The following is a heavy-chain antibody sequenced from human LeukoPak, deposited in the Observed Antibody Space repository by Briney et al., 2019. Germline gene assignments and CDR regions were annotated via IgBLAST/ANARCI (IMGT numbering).Heavy chain of an antibody. D-gene: IGHD6-19*01. V-gene: IGHV3-9*01. CDR2: ISWNSGSI. CDR3: ARDGGLYSSGWYGVDY. J-gene: IGHJ4*02. CDR1: GFTFDDYA. Sequence: PGGSLRLSCAASGFTFDDYAMHWVRQAPGKGLEWVSGISWNSGSIGYADSVKGRFTISRDNAKNSLYLQMNSLGAEDTAVYYCARDGGLYSSGWYGVDYWGQGTLVTVSS.